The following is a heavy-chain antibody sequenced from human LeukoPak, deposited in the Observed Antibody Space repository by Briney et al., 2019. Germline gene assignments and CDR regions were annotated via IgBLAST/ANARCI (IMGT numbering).Heavy chain of an antibody. CDR3: ARPLSSITGTTSSFDY. V-gene: IGHV1-2*02. CDR2: INPNSGGT. Sequence: ASVKVSCKASGYTFTGYYMHWVRQAPGQGLEWMGWINPNSGGTNYAQKFQGRVTMTRDTSISTAYMELGRLRSDDTAVYYCARPLSSITGTTSSFDYWGQGTLVTVSS. CDR1: GYTFTGYY. D-gene: IGHD1-7*01. J-gene: IGHJ4*02.